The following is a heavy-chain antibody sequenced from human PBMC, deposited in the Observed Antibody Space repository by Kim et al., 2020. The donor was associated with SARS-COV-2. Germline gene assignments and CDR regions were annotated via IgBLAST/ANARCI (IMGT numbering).Heavy chain of an antibody. CDR1: GGSFSGYY. V-gene: IGHV4-34*01. D-gene: IGHD1-1*01. CDR3: AREVRWNHALGYYYYGMDV. J-gene: IGHJ6*02. CDR2: INHSGST. Sequence: SETLSLTCAVYGGSFSGYYWSWIRQPPGKGLEWIGEINHSGSTNYNPSLKSRVTISVDTSKNQFSLKLSSVTAADTAVYYCAREVRWNHALGYYYYGMDVWGQGTTVTVSS.